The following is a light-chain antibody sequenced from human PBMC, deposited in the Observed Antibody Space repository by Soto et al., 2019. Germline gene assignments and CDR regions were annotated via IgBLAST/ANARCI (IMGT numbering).Light chain of an antibody. V-gene: IGKV4-1*01. CDR2: WAS. Sequence: DIVMTQSPDFLAVSLGERATINCKSSQSVLYSSNNKNYIAWYQQKSGQPPKLLIYWASTRESGVPDRFTGSGYGTDFSLTISSLQAEDVAVYYCQQFHTAPSTFGQGTKVEIK. CDR1: QSVLYSSNNKNY. J-gene: IGKJ1*01. CDR3: QQFHTAPST.